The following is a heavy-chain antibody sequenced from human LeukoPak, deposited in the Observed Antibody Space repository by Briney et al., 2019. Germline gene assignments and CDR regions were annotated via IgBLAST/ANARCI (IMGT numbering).Heavy chain of an antibody. V-gene: IGHV4-59*01. CDR3: AKSHSVWTSFDY. Sequence: SEALSLTCTVSGGSISSYYWSWIRQPPGKGLEWIGYIYYSGSTNYNPSLKSRVTISVDTSKNQFSLKLSSVTAADTAVYYCAKSHSVWTSFDYWGQGTLVTVSS. D-gene: IGHD3/OR15-3a*01. CDR2: IYYSGST. CDR1: GGSISSYY. J-gene: IGHJ4*02.